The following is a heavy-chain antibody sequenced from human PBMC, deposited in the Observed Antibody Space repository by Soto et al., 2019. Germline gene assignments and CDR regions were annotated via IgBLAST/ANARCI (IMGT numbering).Heavy chain of an antibody. CDR2: INPSAGST. CDR3: ARGGYDVYGRRASYLDD. Sequence: QVQLVQSGAEVKKPGASVKVSCKASGYSFTDYYIHWVRQATGQGLYWMGVINPSAGSTSDAQSFQGRITLAGDTTNNTVDRELSRLTSADSVIFYFARGGYDVYGRRASYLDDWGQGSLVTVFS. CDR1: GYSFTDYY. V-gene: IGHV1-46*03. J-gene: IGHJ4*02. D-gene: IGHD5-12*01.